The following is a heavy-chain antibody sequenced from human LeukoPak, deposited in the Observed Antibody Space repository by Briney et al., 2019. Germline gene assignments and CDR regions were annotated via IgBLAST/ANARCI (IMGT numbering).Heavy chain of an antibody. CDR3: ARVAGLRRPMDV. CDR1: GYTFSSYG. V-gene: IGHV3-33*01. Sequence: SLSLSCVASGYTFSSYGMHWVRQAPGKGLEWVAVIWYDGSVQYYADSVKGRFTISRDNSKNTLHLQMNSLRAEDTAVYYCARVAGLRRPMDVWGQGTTVTVAS. CDR2: IWYDGSVQ. D-gene: IGHD2-15*01. J-gene: IGHJ6*02.